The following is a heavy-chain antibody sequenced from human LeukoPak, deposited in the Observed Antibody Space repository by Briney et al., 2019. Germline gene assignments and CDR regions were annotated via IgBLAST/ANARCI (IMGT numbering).Heavy chain of an antibody. Sequence: GGSLRLSCAASGFTFSSYAMSWVRQAPGKGLEWVSGISSSGSSTNYEDSVKGRFTTSRDNSKNTLYLQMNSLRAEDTAVYYCAKKLQFYASTDYFDYWGQGTLVTVSS. D-gene: IGHD2/OR15-2a*01. J-gene: IGHJ4*02. CDR3: AKKLQFYASTDYFDY. CDR1: GFTFSSYA. CDR2: ISSSGSST. V-gene: IGHV3-23*01.